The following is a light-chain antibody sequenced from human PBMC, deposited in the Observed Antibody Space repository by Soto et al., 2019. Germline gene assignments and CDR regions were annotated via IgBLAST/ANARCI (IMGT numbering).Light chain of an antibody. CDR3: QQYNAN. Sequence: DIQMTQAPFTLSASVGDRVTITCRASHNINNWLVWYQQKPGKAPKVLIYDISTLGRGVPSRFSGSGSGTEFTLTISGLQPDDFATYYCQQYNANFGGGTKVEI. CDR2: DIS. V-gene: IGKV1-5*01. J-gene: IGKJ4*01. CDR1: HNINNW.